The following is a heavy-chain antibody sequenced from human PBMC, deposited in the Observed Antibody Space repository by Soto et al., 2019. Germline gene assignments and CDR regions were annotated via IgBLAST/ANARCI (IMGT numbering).Heavy chain of an antibody. CDR3: ARADPDASVGY. Sequence: SETLSLTCTVSGSSMSSYYWTWLRQSPGRGLEWIGYISYSGSTYYNPSLKSRVTISADTSKNQFSLRMNSMIAADTAVYYCARADPDASVGYWGQGTLVTVSS. V-gene: IGHV4-59*01. J-gene: IGHJ4*02. D-gene: IGHD2-15*01. CDR1: GSSMSSYY. CDR2: ISYSGST.